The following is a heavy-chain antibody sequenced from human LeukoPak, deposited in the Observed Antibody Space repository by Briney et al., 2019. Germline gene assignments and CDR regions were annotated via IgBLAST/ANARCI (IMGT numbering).Heavy chain of an antibody. D-gene: IGHD3-3*01. CDR2: ISAYNGNT. Sequence: ASVTVSCKASGYTFTSYGISWVRQAPGQGLEWMGWISAYNGNTNYAQKLQGRVTMTTDTSTSTAYMELRSLRSDDTAVYYCARDYGFWSGYYIPFYYYYGMDVWGQGTTVTVSS. CDR1: GYTFTSYG. CDR3: ARDYGFWSGYYIPFYYYYGMDV. J-gene: IGHJ6*02. V-gene: IGHV1-18*01.